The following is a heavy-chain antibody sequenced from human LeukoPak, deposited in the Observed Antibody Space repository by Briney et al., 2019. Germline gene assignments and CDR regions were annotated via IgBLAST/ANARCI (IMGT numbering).Heavy chain of an antibody. V-gene: IGHV4-34*01. CDR1: GGPFTDYY. CDR3: TRGRDAYKGGNY. D-gene: IGHD5-24*01. CDR2: IPPSGST. Sequence: PSETLSLTCAMYGGPFTDYYWSWIRQPPGKGLEWIGEIPPSGSTNYNPSLKSRVTMSVNTSKNQFFLKLTSMTAADTAVYYCTRGRDAYKGGNYWGQGTPVTVSS. J-gene: IGHJ4*02.